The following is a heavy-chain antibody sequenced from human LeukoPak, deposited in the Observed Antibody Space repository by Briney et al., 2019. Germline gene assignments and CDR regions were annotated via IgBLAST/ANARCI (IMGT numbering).Heavy chain of an antibody. V-gene: IGHV3-64D*06. CDR3: VRGLYGLGWDY. J-gene: IGHJ4*02. CDR2: ITSDWSSI. CDR1: GFTFGAHS. D-gene: IGHD3-10*01. Sequence: WWCLRLSCSGSGFTFGAHSMNWVRPAPGKRLPFVSGITSDWSSIDYADSVRGRFTISRDNSKSTLYLRMSSLRVEDTALYYCVRGLYGLGWDYWGPGTLVTVSS.